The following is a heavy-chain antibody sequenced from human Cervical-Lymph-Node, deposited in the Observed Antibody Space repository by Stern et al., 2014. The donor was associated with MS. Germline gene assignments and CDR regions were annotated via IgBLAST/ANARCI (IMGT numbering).Heavy chain of an antibody. Sequence: VQLVQSGAEVKKPGESLKISCKGSGYSFTSYWIGWVRQLPGKGLEWMGIIYPGDSDTRYSPSFQGQVTISADKSISTAYPQWSSLKASDTAMYYCARRGAAGYNYHWYFDLWGRGTLVTVSS. CDR3: ARRGAAGYNYHWYFDL. V-gene: IGHV5-51*01. J-gene: IGHJ2*01. CDR1: GYSFTSYW. D-gene: IGHD5-24*01. CDR2: IYPGDSDT.